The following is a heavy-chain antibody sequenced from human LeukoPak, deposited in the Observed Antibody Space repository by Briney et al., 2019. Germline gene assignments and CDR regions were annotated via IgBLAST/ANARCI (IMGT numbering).Heavy chain of an antibody. CDR3: AKEGGRGSGSFLRFHP. V-gene: IGHV4-61*02. CDR1: GGSIGRGNYY. Sequence: PSGTLSLTCTVSGGSIGRGNYYWSWIRQPAGKGLEWIGRIYIRGGTTYNPSLKSRVTISVDMSKNQFSLNLSSVSVADTAVYYCAKEGGRGSGSFLRFHPGAQGILVNGSS. J-gene: IGHJ5*02. D-gene: IGHD3-10*01. CDR2: IYIRGGT.